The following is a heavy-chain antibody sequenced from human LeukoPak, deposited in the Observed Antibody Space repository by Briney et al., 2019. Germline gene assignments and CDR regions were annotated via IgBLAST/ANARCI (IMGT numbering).Heavy chain of an antibody. Sequence: GGSLRLSCAASGFTFSSYWMHWVRQAPGKGRVWVSCINSDASLTSYADSVKGRFTISRDNAKNTLYLQMNNLRAEDTAVYYCARDLPGGITIFGGRGQGTLVTVSS. J-gene: IGHJ4*02. CDR3: ARDLPGGITIFGG. D-gene: IGHD3-3*01. CDR1: GFTFSSYW. CDR2: INSDASLT. V-gene: IGHV3-74*01.